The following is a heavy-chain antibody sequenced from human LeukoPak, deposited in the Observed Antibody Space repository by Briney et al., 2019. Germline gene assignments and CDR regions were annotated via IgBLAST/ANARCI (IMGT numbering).Heavy chain of an antibody. CDR1: GGSISSYY. CDR2: IYYSGST. CDR3: ARCGDRIVGAFDI. D-gene: IGHD2-21*02. J-gene: IGHJ3*02. Sequence: SGTLSLTCTVSGGSISSYYWSWIRQPPRKGLEWNGYIYYSGSTNYNPSLKSRVTISVDTSKNQFSLKLSSVTAADTAVYYCARCGDRIVGAFDIWGQGTMVTVSS. V-gene: IGHV4-59*01.